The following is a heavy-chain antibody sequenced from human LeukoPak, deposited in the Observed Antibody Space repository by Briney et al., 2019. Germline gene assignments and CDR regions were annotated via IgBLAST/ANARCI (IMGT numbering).Heavy chain of an antibody. CDR1: GHTLTDLS. V-gene: IGHV1-24*01. J-gene: IGHJ4*02. D-gene: IGHD1-26*01. CDR3: ATGGIYSLLDY. Sequence: ASVKVSCKVSGHTLTDLSTHWVRQTPGGGLEWMGGLDPEDGETIYAQKFQGRVTMTEDTSTDTAYMELSSLRSEDTAVYYCATGGIYSLLDYWGQGTLVTVSS. CDR2: LDPEDGET.